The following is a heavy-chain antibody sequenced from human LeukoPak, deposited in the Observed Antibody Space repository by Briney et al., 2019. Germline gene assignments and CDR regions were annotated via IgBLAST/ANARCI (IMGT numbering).Heavy chain of an antibody. V-gene: IGHV3-33*01. CDR1: GFTFSSYG. CDR3: ARGPVTYYYGSGDYFDY. CDR2: IWYDGSNK. D-gene: IGHD3-10*01. Sequence: GRSLRLSCAASGFTFSSYGMHWVRQAPGKGLEWVAVIWYDGSNKYYADSVKGRFTISRDNSKNTLYLQMNSLRAEDTAVYYCARGPVTYYYGSGDYFDYWGQGTLVTVSS. J-gene: IGHJ4*02.